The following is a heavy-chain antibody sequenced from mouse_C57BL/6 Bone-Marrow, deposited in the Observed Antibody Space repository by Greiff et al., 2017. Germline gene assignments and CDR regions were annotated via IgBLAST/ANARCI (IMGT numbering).Heavy chain of an antibody. V-gene: IGHV1-72*01. CDR2: IDPNSGGT. J-gene: IGHJ3*01. CDR3: ARAYDYGRGAWFAY. CDR1: GYTFTSYW. D-gene: IGHD1-1*01. Sequence: QVQLKQSGAELVKPGASVKLSCKASGYTFTSYWMHWVKQRPGRGLEWIGRIDPNSGGTKYNEKFKSKATLTVDKPSSTAYMQLSSLTSEDSAVYYCARAYDYGRGAWFAYWGQGTLVTVSA.